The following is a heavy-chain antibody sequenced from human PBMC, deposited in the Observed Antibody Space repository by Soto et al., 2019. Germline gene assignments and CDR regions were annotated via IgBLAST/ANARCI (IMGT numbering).Heavy chain of an antibody. CDR1: GGSISSSNYY. V-gene: IGHV4-39*01. D-gene: IGHD5-12*01. Sequence: PSETLSLTCTVSGGSISSSNYYWGWIRQPPGKGLEWIGSIYYSGSTYYNPSLKSRVTVSVDTSKNQFSLKLNSVTAADTAVYYCARQDRRWLQFHYFDYWGQGTLVTVSS. CDR2: IYYSGST. CDR3: ARQDRRWLQFHYFDY. J-gene: IGHJ4*02.